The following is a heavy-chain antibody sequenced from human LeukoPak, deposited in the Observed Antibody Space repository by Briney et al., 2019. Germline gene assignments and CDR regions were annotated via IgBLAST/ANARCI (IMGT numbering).Heavy chain of an antibody. CDR1: GFTFDDYA. J-gene: IGHJ4*02. D-gene: IGHD1-26*01. V-gene: IGHV3-9*03. CDR3: ARSRWEPPTFFDY. CDR2: ISWTSGSI. Sequence: GGSLRLSCAASGFTFDDYAMHWVRQAPGKGLEWVSGISWTSGSIGYADSVKGRFTISRDNAKNSLYLQMNSLRAEDMALYYCARSRWEPPTFFDYWGQGTLVTVSS.